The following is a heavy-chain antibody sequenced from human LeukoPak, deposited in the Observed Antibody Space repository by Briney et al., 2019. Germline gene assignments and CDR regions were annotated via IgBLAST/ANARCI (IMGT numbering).Heavy chain of an antibody. V-gene: IGHV4-30-4*01. CDR2: IYYSGST. CDR3: ARDGPTYGMDV. CDR1: GGSISSGDYY. Sequence: SENLSLNCTVSGGSISSGDYYWSWIRQPPGKGLEWIGYIYYSGSTYYNPSLKSRVTISVDTSENQFSLKLSSVTAADTAVYYCARDGPTYGMDVWGQGTTVTVSS. J-gene: IGHJ6*02.